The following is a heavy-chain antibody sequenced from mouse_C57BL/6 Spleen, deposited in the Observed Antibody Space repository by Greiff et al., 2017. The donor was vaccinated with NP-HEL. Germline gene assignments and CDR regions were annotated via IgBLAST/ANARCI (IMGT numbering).Heavy chain of an antibody. Sequence: QVQLQESGAELVKPGASVKMSCKASGYTFTTYSIEWVKQKPGKSLEWIGNIYPYNDDTKYNEKFKGKATLTVEKSSSTAYMELSRLTSEDSAVYYCERRGIYSWYFDDWGKGTTVTVSS. CDR3: ERRGIYSWYFDD. V-gene: IGHV1-47*01. CDR1: GYTFTTYS. J-gene: IGHJ1*03. D-gene: IGHD2-12*01. CDR2: IYPYNDDT.